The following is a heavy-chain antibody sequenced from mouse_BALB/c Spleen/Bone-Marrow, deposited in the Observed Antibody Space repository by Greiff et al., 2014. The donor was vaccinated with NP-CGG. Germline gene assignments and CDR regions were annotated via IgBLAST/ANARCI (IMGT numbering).Heavy chain of an antibody. CDR2: IRNKPNGYTT. CDR3: ARDYTGYFDF. V-gene: IGHV7-3*02. Sequence: EVQLVESGGGLVQPGGSLRLSCTTSGFTFTDYFMSWVRQTPGKALEWLGFIRNKPNGYTTEYNPSVKGRFTISRDNSQGILYLQMNTLRAEYCAIYYCARDYTGYFDFWGQGTTLTVSS. J-gene: IGHJ2*01. CDR1: GFTFTDYF.